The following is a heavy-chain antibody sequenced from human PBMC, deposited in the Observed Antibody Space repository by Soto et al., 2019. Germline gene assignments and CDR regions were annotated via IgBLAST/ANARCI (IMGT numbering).Heavy chain of an antibody. CDR3: ARDYGGNPRSPYGMDV. CDR1: GYTFTSYD. J-gene: IGHJ6*02. V-gene: IGHV1-8*01. CDR2: MNPNSGNT. D-gene: IGHD4-17*01. Sequence: ASVKVSCKASGYTFTSYDINWVRQATGQGLEWMGWMNPNSGNTGYAQKFQGRVTMTRNTSISTAYMELSSLGSEDTAVYYCARDYGGNPRSPYGMDVWGQGTTVTVSS.